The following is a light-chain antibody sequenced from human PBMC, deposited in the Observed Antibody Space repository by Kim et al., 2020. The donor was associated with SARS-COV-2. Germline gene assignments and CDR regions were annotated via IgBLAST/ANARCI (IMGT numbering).Light chain of an antibody. Sequence: GQSITIACTGTSSDIGNYSFVSWSQQHPGKAPKLLIYDVSKRPSGVSDRFSGSKSGNTASLTISGLQAEDEADYCCSSHIGSSTWVFGGGTQLTVL. J-gene: IGLJ3*02. CDR3: SSHIGSSTWV. CDR2: DVS. V-gene: IGLV2-14*04. CDR1: SSDIGNYSF.